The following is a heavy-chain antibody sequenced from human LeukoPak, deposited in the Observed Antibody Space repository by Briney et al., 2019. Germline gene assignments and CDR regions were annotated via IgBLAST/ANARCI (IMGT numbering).Heavy chain of an antibody. V-gene: IGHV3-30*18. J-gene: IGHJ4*02. CDR2: ISYDGNDK. D-gene: IGHD3-16*01. CDR1: GFTFSSYG. CDR3: AKDHYDYVRGEFDY. Sequence: GGSLRLSCAASGFTFSSYGMHWVRQAPGKGLEWVAVISYDGNDKHYADSVKGRFTISRDNSKNTLYLQMNSLRVEDTAVYYCAKDHYDYVRGEFDYWGQGTLVTVSS.